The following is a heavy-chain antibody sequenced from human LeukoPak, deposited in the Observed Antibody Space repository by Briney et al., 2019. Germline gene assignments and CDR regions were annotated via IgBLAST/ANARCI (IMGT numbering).Heavy chain of an antibody. J-gene: IGHJ4*02. CDR3: AKGLMGATPYYFDY. D-gene: IGHD1-26*01. CDR1: GFTFSNDW. CDR2: IKFDGSST. V-gene: IGHV3-74*01. Sequence: GGSLRLSCAASGFTFSNDWMHWVRQAPGKGLVWVSRIKFDGSSTTYADSVKGRFTISRDNAKNTLYLQMNSLRADDTAVYYCAKGLMGATPYYFDYWGQGTLVTVSS.